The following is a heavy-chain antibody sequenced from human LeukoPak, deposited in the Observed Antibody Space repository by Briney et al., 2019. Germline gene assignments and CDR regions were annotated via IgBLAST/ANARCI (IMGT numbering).Heavy chain of an antibody. J-gene: IGHJ6*03. CDR3: AREMVRGVIISKGDYYYYYYMDV. CDR1: GGSISSYY. Sequence: PSETLSLTCTVSGGSISSYYWSWIRQPPGKGLEWIGYIYYSGSTNYNPSLKSRVAISVDTSKNQFSLKLSSVTAADTAVYYCAREMVRGVIISKGDYYYYYYMDVWGKGTTVTISS. V-gene: IGHV4-59*12. D-gene: IGHD3-10*01. CDR2: IYYSGST.